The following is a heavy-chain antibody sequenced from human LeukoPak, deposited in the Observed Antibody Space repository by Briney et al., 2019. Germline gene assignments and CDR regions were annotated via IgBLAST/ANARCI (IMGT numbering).Heavy chain of an antibody. Sequence: PGGSLRLSCAVSGITFSNYWMGWVRQAPGKGLEWVAVISYDGSNKYYADSVKGRFTISRDNSKNTLYLQMNSLRAEDTAVYYCARDPAAAGPRPPSYYYYGMDVWGQGTTVTVSS. CDR1: GITFSNYW. CDR2: ISYDGSNK. CDR3: ARDPAAAGPRPPSYYYYGMDV. V-gene: IGHV3-30-3*01. J-gene: IGHJ6*02. D-gene: IGHD6-13*01.